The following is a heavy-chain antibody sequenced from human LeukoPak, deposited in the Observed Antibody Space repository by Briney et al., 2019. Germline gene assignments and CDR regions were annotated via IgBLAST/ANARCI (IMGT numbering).Heavy chain of an antibody. CDR3: ARGILRDYYDSSGFYHRGGVGY. CDR2: INHSGST. CDR1: GGSFSGYY. V-gene: IGHV4-34*01. Sequence: PSETLSLTCGVYGGSFSGYYWIRQPPGKGLEWIGEINHSGSTNYNPSLKSRVTISVDTSKTQFSLKVTSVTAADTAVYFCARGILRDYYDSSGFYHRGGVGYWGQGTLVTVSS. J-gene: IGHJ4*02. D-gene: IGHD3-22*01.